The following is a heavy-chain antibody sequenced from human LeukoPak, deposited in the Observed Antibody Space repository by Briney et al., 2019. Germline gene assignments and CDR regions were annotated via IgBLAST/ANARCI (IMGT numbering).Heavy chain of an antibody. J-gene: IGHJ3*02. CDR1: GFTFSHYE. Sequence: GGSVRLSCVASGFTFSHYEMYWVRQAPGRGLEWLTYMSSSGGTIYHADSVKGRFTVSRDNADNSMYLQMDSLRVEDTAVYYCARDLLVVTAKGALDIWGQGTMVTVSS. D-gene: IGHD2-21*02. V-gene: IGHV3-48*03. CDR3: ARDLLVVTAKGALDI. CDR2: MSSSGGTI.